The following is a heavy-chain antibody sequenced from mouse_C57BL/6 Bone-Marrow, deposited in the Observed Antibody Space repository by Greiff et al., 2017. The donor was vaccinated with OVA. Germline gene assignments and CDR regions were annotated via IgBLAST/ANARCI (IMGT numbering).Heavy chain of an antibody. CDR3: ARRAVVATDFDY. V-gene: IGHV1-64*01. J-gene: IGHJ2*01. CDR1: GYTFTSYW. D-gene: IGHD1-1*01. Sequence: VQLQQPGAELVKPGASVKLSCKASGYTFTSYWMHWVKQRPGQGLEWIGMIHPNSGSTNYNEKFKSKATLTVDKSSSTAYMQLSSLTSEDSAVYYCARRAVVATDFDYWGQGTTLTVSS. CDR2: IHPNSGST.